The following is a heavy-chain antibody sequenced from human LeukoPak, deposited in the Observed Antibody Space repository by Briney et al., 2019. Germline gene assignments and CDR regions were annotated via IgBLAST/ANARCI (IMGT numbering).Heavy chain of an antibody. D-gene: IGHD5-18*01. CDR2: IIPIFGTA. CDR3: ARVPYGYSYGSYYFDY. CDR1: GGTFSSYA. J-gene: IGHJ4*02. Sequence: GASVKVSCKASGGTFSSYAISWVRQAPGQGLEWMGGIIPIFGTANYAQKFQGRVTITADESTSTAYMELSSLRAEDTAVYYCARVPYGYSYGSYYFDYWGQGALVTVSS. V-gene: IGHV1-69*13.